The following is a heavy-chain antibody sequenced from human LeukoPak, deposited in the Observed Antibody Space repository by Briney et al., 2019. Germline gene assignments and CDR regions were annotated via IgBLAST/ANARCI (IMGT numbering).Heavy chain of an antibody. V-gene: IGHV4-39*07. CDR2: IYYSGST. CDR1: GGSLISTTYY. CDR3: ARAPRTGAFDMITFGGVIVHGDAFDF. Sequence: SETLSLTCAVSGGSLISTTYYWGWIRQPPGKGLEWIGCIYYSGSTYYNPSLKSRVTVSVDMSKNQFSLQLSSVTAADTAVYYCARAPRTGAFDMITFGGVIVHGDAFDFWGQGTMVTVSS. J-gene: IGHJ3*01. D-gene: IGHD3-16*02.